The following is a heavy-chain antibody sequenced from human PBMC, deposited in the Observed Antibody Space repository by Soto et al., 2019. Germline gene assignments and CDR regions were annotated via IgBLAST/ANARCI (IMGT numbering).Heavy chain of an antibody. Sequence: QLQLQESGPGLVKPSETLSLTCSVSGGSVGSSNYYWGWVRQPPGEGLEWIGSIYYNGRTNYNPSINSRVTISLDTSKNQFSLKLTSVTAADTAIYYCARQEGYTSGCQGYWGQGTLVTVSS. V-gene: IGHV4-39*01. CDR3: ARQEGYTSGCQGY. CDR1: GGSVGSSNYY. CDR2: IYYNGRT. J-gene: IGHJ4*02. D-gene: IGHD6-19*01.